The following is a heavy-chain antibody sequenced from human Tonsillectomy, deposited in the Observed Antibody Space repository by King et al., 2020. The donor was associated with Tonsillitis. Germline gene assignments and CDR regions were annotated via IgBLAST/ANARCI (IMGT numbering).Heavy chain of an antibody. CDR3: ARFHSNGWYTGIMDY. Sequence: LTLKESGPALVKPTQSLTLTCIFSGFSLSTTGMCVNWIRQPPGKALEWLARIDWDDEKFYSTSLKTRLTISKDTSKNQVVLSMTNMDPVDTATYYCARFHSNGWYTGIMDYWGQGILVTVSS. CDR2: IDWDDEK. V-gene: IGHV2-70*04. D-gene: IGHD6-19*01. J-gene: IGHJ4*02. CDR1: GFSLSTTGMC.